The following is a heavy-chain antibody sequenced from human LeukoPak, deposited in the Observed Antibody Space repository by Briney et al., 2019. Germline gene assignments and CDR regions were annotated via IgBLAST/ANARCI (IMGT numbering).Heavy chain of an antibody. CDR1: GGSISSSSSY. V-gene: IGHV4-39*07. Sequence: YPSETLSLTCSVSGGSISSSSSYWGWIRQPPGKGLEWIGSIYYSGSSFDNPALKSRVTISVDTSKNQFSLKLSSVTAADTAVYYCARDSSGWYGGLNYWGQGTLVTVSS. D-gene: IGHD6-19*01. J-gene: IGHJ4*02. CDR3: ARDSSGWYGGLNY. CDR2: IYYSGSS.